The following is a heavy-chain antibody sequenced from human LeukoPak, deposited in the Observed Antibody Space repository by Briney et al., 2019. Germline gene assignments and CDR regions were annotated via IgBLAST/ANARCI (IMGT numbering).Heavy chain of an antibody. V-gene: IGHV4-4*07. Sequence: PSETLSLTCTVSGASINSYYWTWIRQPAGKGLEWIGRIYTSGSTNWSTNYNPSLRSRVTMSVDTSKKQFSLKVTSVTAADTAVYYCARRSWTYSDAFDIWGQGTMVTVSS. CDR2: IYTSGSTNWST. CDR3: ARRSWTYSDAFDI. J-gene: IGHJ3*02. D-gene: IGHD2-21*01. CDR1: GASINSYY.